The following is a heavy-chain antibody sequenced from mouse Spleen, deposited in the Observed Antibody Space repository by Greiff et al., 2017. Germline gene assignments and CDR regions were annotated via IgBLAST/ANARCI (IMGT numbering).Heavy chain of an antibody. J-gene: IGHJ4*01. CDR1: GYTFSSYW. CDR2: IYPSDSET. CDR3: ARGGPYAMDY. Sequence: QVQLQQPGAELVRPGSSVKLSCKASGYTFSSYWVDWVKQRPGQGLEWIGNIYPSDSETHYNQKFKGKATLTVDKSSSTAYMQLSSLTSEDSAVYYCARGGPYAMDYWGQGTSVTVSS. V-gene: IGHV1-61*01. D-gene: IGHD3-3*01.